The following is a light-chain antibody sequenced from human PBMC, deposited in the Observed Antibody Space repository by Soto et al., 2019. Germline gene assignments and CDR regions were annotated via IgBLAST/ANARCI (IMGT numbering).Light chain of an antibody. CDR1: QSISSY. CDR3: QQSYSTLSFT. Sequence: DIQMTQSPSSLSASVGDRVTITCRASQSISSYLNWYQQKPGKAPKLLIYAASSLQSGVPSRFSGCGSGTDFTLTISSLQPEDFATYYCQQSYSTLSFTFGPGTKVDIK. CDR2: AAS. J-gene: IGKJ3*01. V-gene: IGKV1-39*01.